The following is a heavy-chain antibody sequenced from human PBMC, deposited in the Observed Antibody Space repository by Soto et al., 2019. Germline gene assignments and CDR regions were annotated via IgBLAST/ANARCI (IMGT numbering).Heavy chain of an antibody. CDR1: VGTFSSYA. CDR2: IIPIFGTA. CDR3: ARHVPAAGYYDGMDV. D-gene: IGHD2-2*01. Sequence: QVQLVQSGAEVKKPGSSVKVSCKASVGTFSSYAISWVRQAPGQGLEWMGGIIPIFGTANYAQKFQGRVTXPXAXSXXTAYMELSSLRSEDPAVYYCARHVPAAGYYDGMDVWGQGTTVTVSS. J-gene: IGHJ6*02. V-gene: IGHV1-69*05.